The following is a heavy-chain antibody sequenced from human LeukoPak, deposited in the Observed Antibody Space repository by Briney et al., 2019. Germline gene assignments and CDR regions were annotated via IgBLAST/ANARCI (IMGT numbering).Heavy chain of an antibody. Sequence: SETLSLTCAVSGGSISSYHWSWIRQPPGKGLEWIGEIYHSGSTNYNPSLKSRVTISVDTSKNQFSLKLNSVTAADTAVYYCARGFATMVRGVVLDFWGQGTLVTVSS. CDR1: GGSISSYH. J-gene: IGHJ4*02. CDR3: ARGFATMVRGVVLDF. CDR2: IYHSGST. V-gene: IGHV4-34*01. D-gene: IGHD3-10*01.